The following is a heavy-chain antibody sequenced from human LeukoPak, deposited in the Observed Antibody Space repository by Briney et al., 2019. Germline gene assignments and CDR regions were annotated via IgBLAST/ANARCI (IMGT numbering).Heavy chain of an antibody. J-gene: IGHJ4*02. D-gene: IGHD3-3*01. Sequence: GGSLRLSCAASGFTFSNYWMHWIRQVPGKGLVWVSHIKYDGSATTYADSVKGRFTISRDNAKNTLYLQMNSLRAEDTAVYYCVSGSLQSGYNFDYWGQGALVTVSS. CDR2: IKYDGSAT. CDR3: VSGSLQSGYNFDY. V-gene: IGHV3-74*01. CDR1: GFTFSNYW.